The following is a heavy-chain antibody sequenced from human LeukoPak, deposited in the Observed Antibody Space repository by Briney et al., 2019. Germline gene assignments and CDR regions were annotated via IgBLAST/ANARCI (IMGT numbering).Heavy chain of an antibody. CDR3: AKARGIPYYYHMDV. CDR2: ISGSGGST. D-gene: IGHD6-25*01. V-gene: IGHV3-23*01. Sequence: GGSLRLSCAASGFTFSSYAMSWVRQAPGKGLEWVSAISGSGGSTYYADSVKGRFTISRDNSKNTLYLQMNSLRAEDTAVYYCAKARGIPYYYHMDVWGKGTTVTISS. CDR1: GFTFSSYA. J-gene: IGHJ6*03.